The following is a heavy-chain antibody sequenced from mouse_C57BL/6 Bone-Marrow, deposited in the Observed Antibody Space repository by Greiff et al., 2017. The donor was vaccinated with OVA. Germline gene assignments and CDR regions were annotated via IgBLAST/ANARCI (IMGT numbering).Heavy chain of an antibody. CDR2: IEPSDSYT. J-gene: IGHJ3*01. V-gene: IGHV1-50*01. Sequence: VQLQQPGAELVKPGASVKLSCKASGFTFTSYWMQWVKQRPGQGLEWIGEIEPSDSYTNYNQKFKGKATWTVDTSSSTAYMQLNSLTSEDAAVYYCASAVFAYWGQGTLVTVSA. CDR1: GFTFTSYW. CDR3: ASAVFAY.